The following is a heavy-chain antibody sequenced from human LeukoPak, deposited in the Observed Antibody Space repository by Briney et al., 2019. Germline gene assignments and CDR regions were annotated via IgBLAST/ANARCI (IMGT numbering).Heavy chain of an antibody. Sequence: ASVKVSCKASGYTFTSYVINWVRQATGQGLEWMGWMNPNSGNTGYAQKFQGRVTMTRNTSISTAYMELSSLRSEDTAVYYCARAGSYSSSWYFYYYYYMDVWGKGTTVTVSS. D-gene: IGHD6-13*01. CDR3: ARAGSYSSSWYFYYYYYMDV. V-gene: IGHV1-8*01. CDR1: GYTFTSYV. CDR2: MNPNSGNT. J-gene: IGHJ6*03.